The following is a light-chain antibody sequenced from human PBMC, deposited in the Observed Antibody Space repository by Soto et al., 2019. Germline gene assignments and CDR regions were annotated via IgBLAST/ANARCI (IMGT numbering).Light chain of an antibody. CDR2: AAS. V-gene: IGKV1-39*01. CDR1: QSISSY. CDR3: QQSYSTSWT. J-gene: IGKJ1*01. Sequence: DIQMTQSPSSLSASLRDSVTIXXRASQSISSYLNWYQQKPGKAPKIXIYAASSLQSGVPPRFSGSGSGTDFTLTISSLQPEDFATYYCQQSYSTSWTFGQGTKVDIK.